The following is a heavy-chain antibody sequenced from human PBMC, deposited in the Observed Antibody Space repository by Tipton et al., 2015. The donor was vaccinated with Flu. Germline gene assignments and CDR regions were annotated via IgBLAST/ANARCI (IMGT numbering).Heavy chain of an antibody. D-gene: IGHD2-2*01. CDR3: AGDRHIHEVPAAIERVNNWFDP. CDR2: IYTSGST. J-gene: IGHJ5*02. Sequence: TLSLTCTVSGGSISSYYWSWIRQPAGKGLEWIGRIYTSGSTNYNPSLKSRVTMSVDTSKNQFSLKLSSVTAADTAVYYCAGDRHIHEVPAAIERVNNWFDPWGQGTLVTVSS. V-gene: IGHV4-4*07. CDR1: GGSISSYY.